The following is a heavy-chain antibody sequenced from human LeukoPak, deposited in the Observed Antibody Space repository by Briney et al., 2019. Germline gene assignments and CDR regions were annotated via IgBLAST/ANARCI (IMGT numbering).Heavy chain of an antibody. D-gene: IGHD5-12*01. CDR3: AREGRVSGYDFDC. Sequence: GGFLRLSCAASGFTFSSYWLNWVRQAPGKGLVWVSRINSDGSSITYADSVKGRFTISRDNAKNTLYLQMNSLRVEDTAVYYCAREGRVSGYDFDCWGQGTLVTVSS. J-gene: IGHJ4*02. V-gene: IGHV3-74*03. CDR1: GFTFSSYW. CDR2: INSDGSSI.